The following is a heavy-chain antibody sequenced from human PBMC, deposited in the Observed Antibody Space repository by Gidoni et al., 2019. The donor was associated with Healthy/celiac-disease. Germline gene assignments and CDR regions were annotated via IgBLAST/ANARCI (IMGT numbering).Heavy chain of an antibody. CDR3: ARDRLPHIVVGTAAFDY. CDR2: INPNSGGT. J-gene: IGHJ4*02. CDR1: GYTFTGYY. D-gene: IGHD2-21*02. V-gene: IGHV1-2*02. Sequence: QVQLVQSGAEVKKPGASVKVSCKASGYTFTGYYMHWVRQAPGQGLEWMGWINPNSGGTNYAQKLQGRVTMTRDTSISTAYMELSRLRSDDTAVYYCARDRLPHIVVGTAAFDYWGQGTLVTVSS.